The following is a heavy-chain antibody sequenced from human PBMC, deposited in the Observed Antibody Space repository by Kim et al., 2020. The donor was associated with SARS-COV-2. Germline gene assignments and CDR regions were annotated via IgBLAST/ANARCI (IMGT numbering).Heavy chain of an antibody. Sequence: SETLSLTCAVYGGSFSGYYWSWIRQPPGKGLEWIGEINHSGSTNYNPSLKSRVTISVDTSKNQFSLKLSSVTAADTAVYYCASPQRGYPWAYYYGMDVWGQGTTVTVSS. V-gene: IGHV4-34*01. CDR2: INHSGST. D-gene: IGHD5-18*01. CDR3: ASPQRGYPWAYYYGMDV. CDR1: GGSFSGYY. J-gene: IGHJ6*02.